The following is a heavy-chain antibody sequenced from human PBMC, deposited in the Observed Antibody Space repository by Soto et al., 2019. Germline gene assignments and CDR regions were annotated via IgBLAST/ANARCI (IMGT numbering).Heavy chain of an antibody. J-gene: IGHJ5*02. CDR2: ISAYNGNT. V-gene: IGHV1-18*01. D-gene: IGHD2-15*01. Sequence: ASVKVSCKTSGYTFTRYGISWVRQAPGQGLEWMGWISAYNGNTNYAQKFQGRVTMTTDTSTSTVYMELRSLRSDDTAVYYCARDVRSGGKIHWFDPWGQGTLVTVSS. CDR1: GYTFTRYG. CDR3: ARDVRSGGKIHWFDP.